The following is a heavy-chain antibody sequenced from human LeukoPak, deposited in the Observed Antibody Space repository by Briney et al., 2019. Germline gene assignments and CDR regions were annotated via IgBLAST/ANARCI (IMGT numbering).Heavy chain of an antibody. Sequence: GGSLRLSCAASGLTFSSYAMHWVRQAPGKGLEYVSAISSNGGSTYYANSVKGRFTISRDNSKNTLYLQMGSLRAEDMAVYYCARDGRDGYTLYFDYWGQGTLVTVSS. CDR2: ISSNGGST. CDR1: GLTFSSYA. V-gene: IGHV3-64*01. CDR3: ARDGRDGYTLYFDY. D-gene: IGHD5-24*01. J-gene: IGHJ4*02.